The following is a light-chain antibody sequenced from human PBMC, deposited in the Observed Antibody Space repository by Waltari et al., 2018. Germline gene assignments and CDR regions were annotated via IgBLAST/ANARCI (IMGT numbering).Light chain of an antibody. CDR2: HNS. CDR3: ATWDDSLLDVV. J-gene: IGLJ3*02. Sequence: QPILTQSPSASGTPGQRVTIPCSGSDSNIGKNTVNWYQQLPGMAPRLLIFHNSXXXXXXXXXXXGSTSGTSASLGINELXSEDEASYYCATWDDSLLDVVFGGGTWLTVL. CDR1: DSNIGKNT. V-gene: IGLV1-44*01.